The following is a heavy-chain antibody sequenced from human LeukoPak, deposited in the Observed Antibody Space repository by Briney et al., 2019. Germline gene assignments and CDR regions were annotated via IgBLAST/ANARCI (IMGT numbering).Heavy chain of an antibody. J-gene: IGHJ6*02. CDR3: AISPYGDYPVRFFGGV. CDR1: GFTFSSYA. CDR2: ISGSGGST. D-gene: IGHD4-17*01. Sequence: AGGSLRLSCAASGFTFSSYAMSWVRQAPGKGLEWVSAISGSGGSTYYADSVKGRFTISRDNSKNTLYLQMNSLRAEDTAVYYCAISPYGDYPVRFFGGVWGQGTTVTVSS. V-gene: IGHV3-23*01.